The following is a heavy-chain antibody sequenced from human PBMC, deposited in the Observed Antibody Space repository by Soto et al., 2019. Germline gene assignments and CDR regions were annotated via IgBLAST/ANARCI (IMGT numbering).Heavy chain of an antibody. CDR3: ARHPNYYDILTGYPHYYFDY. Sequence: SETLSLSYAVSGGYISSGGSSWTWIRQPPGKGLEWIGYIYHSGSTYYNPSLKSRVTISVDRSKNQFSLKLSSVTAADTAVYYCARHPNYYDILTGYPHYYFDYWGQGTLVTVSS. CDR1: GGYISSGGSS. V-gene: IGHV4-30-2*01. D-gene: IGHD3-9*01. J-gene: IGHJ4*02. CDR2: IYHSGST.